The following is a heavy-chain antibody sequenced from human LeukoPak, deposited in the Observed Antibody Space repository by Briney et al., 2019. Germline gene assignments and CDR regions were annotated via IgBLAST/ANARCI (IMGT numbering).Heavy chain of an antibody. CDR1: GYTFTSYY. V-gene: IGHV1-46*01. D-gene: IGHD3-22*01. CDR2: INPSGGST. Sequence: ASVKVSCKASGYTFTSYYMHWVRQAPGQGLEWMGIINPSGGSTSYAQKFQGRVTMTRDTSISTAYMELSRLRSDDTAVYYCARTKIDYYDSSGYSYYFDYWGQGTLVTVSS. CDR3: ARTKIDYYDSSGYSYYFDY. J-gene: IGHJ4*02.